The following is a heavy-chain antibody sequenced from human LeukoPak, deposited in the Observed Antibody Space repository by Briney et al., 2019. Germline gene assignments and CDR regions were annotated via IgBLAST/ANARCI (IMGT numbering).Heavy chain of an antibody. CDR2: IGTASDT. CDR1: GFTFSSFD. D-gene: IGHD1-1*01. J-gene: IGHJ6*03. V-gene: IGHV3-13*01. Sequence: PGGSLRLSCAASGFTFSSFDMHWVRQPTGQGLELVSTIGTASDTYYPGSVEGRFTLSRDNAKNSLYLQMNSLTAGDTAVYYCARGPPRGKYYYMDVWGKGTTVTVSS. CDR3: ARGPPRGKYYYMDV.